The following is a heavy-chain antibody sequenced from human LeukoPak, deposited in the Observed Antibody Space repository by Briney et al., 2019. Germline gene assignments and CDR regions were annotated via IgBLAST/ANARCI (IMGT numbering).Heavy chain of an antibody. V-gene: IGHV1-2*02. J-gene: IGHJ4*02. CDR1: GYTFTGYY. Sequence: ASVKVSCKASGYTFTGYYMDWVRQAPGQGLEWMGWINPNTGGTNYAQKFQGRVTMTRDTSISTAYMVLSRLRPDDTAVYYSAREDSSGYYVDYWGQGTLVTVSS. CDR2: INPNTGGT. D-gene: IGHD3-22*01. CDR3: AREDSSGYYVDY.